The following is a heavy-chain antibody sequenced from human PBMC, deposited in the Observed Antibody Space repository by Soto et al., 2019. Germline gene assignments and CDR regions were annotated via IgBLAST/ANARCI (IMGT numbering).Heavy chain of an antibody. J-gene: IGHJ2*01. V-gene: IGHV3-72*01. CDR3: VRDYDDRSSSSGWYFDP. Sequence: EVELVESGGGLVQPGGSLRLSCAASGFILSDHYMEWVRQAPGKGLEWVGCIRSKGSNSTTEYAASVKGRVISSKADSKTSLYLQMKSMKHDEAAVYYCVRDYDDRSSSSGWYFDPRGRGTVVTVSS. CDR1: GFILSDHY. D-gene: IGHD3-22*01. CDR2: IRSKGSNSTT.